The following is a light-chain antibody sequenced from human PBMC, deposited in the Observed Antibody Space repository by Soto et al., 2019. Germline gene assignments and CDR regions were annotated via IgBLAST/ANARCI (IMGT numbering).Light chain of an antibody. Sequence: QSVLTQAPSVSGAPGQRVTISCTGSSSNIGAGYDVHWYQQLPGTAPKLLIYGNSNRPSGVPDRFSGSKSGTSASLAITGLQAEEEADYYCQSYDSSLSASVFGTGTKLTVL. J-gene: IGLJ1*01. V-gene: IGLV1-40*01. CDR3: QSYDSSLSASV. CDR2: GNS. CDR1: SSNIGAGYD.